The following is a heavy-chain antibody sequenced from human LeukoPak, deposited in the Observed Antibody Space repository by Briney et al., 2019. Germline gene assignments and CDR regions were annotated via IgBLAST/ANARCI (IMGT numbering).Heavy chain of an antibody. D-gene: IGHD6-19*01. V-gene: IGHV4-34*01. CDR3: ARVDSSGRGKIYYYYYMDV. J-gene: IGHJ6*03. CDR2: INQSGST. Sequence: PSETLSLTCAVYGGSFSGYYWNWIRQPPGKGLEWIGEINQSGSTNYNPSLKSRVTISFDTSKNQFSLKLSSVTAADTAVYYCARVDSSGRGKIYYYYYMDVWGKGTTVTVSS. CDR1: GGSFSGYY.